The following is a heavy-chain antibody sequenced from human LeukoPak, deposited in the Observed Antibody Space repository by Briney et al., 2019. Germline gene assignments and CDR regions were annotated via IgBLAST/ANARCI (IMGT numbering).Heavy chain of an antibody. D-gene: IGHD1-14*01. CDR1: RFTFSTYA. CDR2: ISANGADK. Sequence: GGSLRLSCAVSRFTFSTYAMSWVRQAPGQGLEWVLAISANGADKYYADSVKGRFTISRDNSKNTLFLQMTSLRVEDTAVYYCANYRKPQGLDYWGQGTLVTVSS. V-gene: IGHV3-23*01. CDR3: ANYRKPQGLDY. J-gene: IGHJ4*02.